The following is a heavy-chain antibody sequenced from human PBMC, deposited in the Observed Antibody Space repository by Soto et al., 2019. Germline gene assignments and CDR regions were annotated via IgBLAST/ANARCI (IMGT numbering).Heavy chain of an antibody. Sequence: SVTLSLTCTVSGGSIRVQSYYWTWIRQTPGKGLEWVGSSYYSGTSYFNPALKGRVTISVDTSTNQFSLRLTSVTSVDTAVYYCTSRYNWNDYYFDPCRKRTRLTVSS. V-gene: IGHV4-39*01. CDR1: GGSIRVQSYY. CDR3: TSRYNWNDYYFDP. CDR2: SYYSGTS. J-gene: IGHJ5*02. D-gene: IGHD1-20*01.